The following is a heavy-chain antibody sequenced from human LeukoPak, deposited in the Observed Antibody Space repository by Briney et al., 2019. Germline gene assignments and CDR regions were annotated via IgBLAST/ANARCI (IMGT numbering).Heavy chain of an antibody. Sequence: GGSLRLSCAASGFTFSSYWMHWVRQAPGKGLVWVSRINTDGSSTSHADSVKGRFTISRDNAKNTLYLQMNSLRAEDTAVYYCARTSSGWYTVDYWGQGTLVTVSS. CDR3: ARTSSGWYTVDY. CDR2: INTDGSST. J-gene: IGHJ4*02. CDR1: GFTFSSYW. D-gene: IGHD6-19*01. V-gene: IGHV3-74*01.